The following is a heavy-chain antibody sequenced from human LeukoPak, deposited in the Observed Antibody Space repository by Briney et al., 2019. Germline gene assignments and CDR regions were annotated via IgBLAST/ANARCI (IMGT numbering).Heavy chain of an antibody. D-gene: IGHD5-12*01. Sequence: SETLSLTCIVSGGSISSYYWSWIRQPPGKGLEWIGYIYYSGSTTYNPSLKNRVSISVDTSKNQFSLKLSSVTAADTAVYYCARDGYSGSDALWGQGILVTVSS. V-gene: IGHV4-59*01. CDR3: ARDGYSGSDAL. CDR2: IYYSGST. CDR1: GGSISSYY. J-gene: IGHJ4*02.